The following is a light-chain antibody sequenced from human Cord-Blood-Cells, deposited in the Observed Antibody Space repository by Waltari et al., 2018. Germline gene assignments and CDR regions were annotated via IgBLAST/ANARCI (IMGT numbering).Light chain of an antibody. V-gene: IGLV2-11*01. CDR3: QTWGTGIPPYV. J-gene: IGLJ1*01. CDR1: SSDVGGYNY. CDR2: DVS. Sequence: QSALTQPRSVSGSPGQSVTISCTGTSSDVGGYNYVSWYQQHPGKAPKLMIYDVSKRPSGVPDRFSGSKSGNTASLTISGLQAEDEADYYCQTWGTGIPPYVFGTGTKVTVL.